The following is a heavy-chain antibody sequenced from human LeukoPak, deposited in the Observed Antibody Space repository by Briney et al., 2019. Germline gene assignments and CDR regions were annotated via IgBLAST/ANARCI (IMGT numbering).Heavy chain of an antibody. V-gene: IGHV3-7*05. CDR2: IKQVGSEQ. J-gene: IGHJ5*01. D-gene: IGHD6-19*01. Sequence: GGSLSLSCAASGFTFRSYWMNWVRQAAGRGREWVANIKQVGSEQYYMDSVKSRFPISRDDTNDSLYLQMSSLGAEDTAVYYCAGGQGWLVDSWGQGTLVSVSS. CDR3: AGGQGWLVDS. CDR1: GFTFRSYW.